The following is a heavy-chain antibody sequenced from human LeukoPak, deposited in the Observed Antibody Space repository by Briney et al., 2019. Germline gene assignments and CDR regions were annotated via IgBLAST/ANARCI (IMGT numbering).Heavy chain of an antibody. CDR3: AKGAGNNIVVVTATRIDY. D-gene: IGHD2-15*01. CDR2: ISGSGGNT. J-gene: IGHJ4*02. Sequence: GGSLRLSCAASGFTFSSYAMSWVRQAPGKGLEWVSVISGSGGNTYYADSVKGRFTISRDNSKNTLYLQLDSLRAEDTAVYYCAKGAGNNIVVVTATRIDYWGQGTLVTVSS. CDR1: GFTFSSYA. V-gene: IGHV3-23*01.